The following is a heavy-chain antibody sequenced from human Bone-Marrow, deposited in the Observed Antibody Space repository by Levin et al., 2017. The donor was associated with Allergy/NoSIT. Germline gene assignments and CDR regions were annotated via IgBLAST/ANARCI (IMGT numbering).Heavy chain of an antibody. V-gene: IGHV3-30*04. J-gene: IGHJ4*02. D-gene: IGHD3-9*01. CDR3: ARQFRYFDWKIDS. CDR1: GFSFNTYV. CDR2: ISSDGKNT. Sequence: GESLKISCAASGFSFNTYVMHWVRQAPGKGLEWVSLISSDGKNTSYADFVKGRFTISRDNSQDTLFLQMNSLRVEDTALYYCARQFRYFDWKIDSWGQGSLVTVSS.